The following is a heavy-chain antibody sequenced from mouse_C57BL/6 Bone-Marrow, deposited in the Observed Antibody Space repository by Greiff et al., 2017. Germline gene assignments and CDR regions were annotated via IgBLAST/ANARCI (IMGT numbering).Heavy chain of an antibody. J-gene: IGHJ1*03. CDR2: IDPNSGGT. D-gene: IGHD2-1*01. V-gene: IGHV1-72*01. CDR1: GYTFTSYW. Sequence: QVQLQQPGAELVKPGASVKLSCKASGYTFTSYWMHWVKQRPGRGLEWIGRIDPNSGGTKYNEKFKSKATLTVNKPSSTAYMQLSRLTSEESADYYGAHGNEVYWYCDVWGKGTTVTVSS. CDR3: AHGNEVYWYCDV.